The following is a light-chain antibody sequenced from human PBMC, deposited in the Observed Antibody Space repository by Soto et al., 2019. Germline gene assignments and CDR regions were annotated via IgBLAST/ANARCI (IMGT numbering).Light chain of an antibody. V-gene: IGLV2-14*03. CDR3: SAPHL. CDR2: DVI. Sequence: QSALTQPASVSGSPGQSITISCTGTSSDVDVSNYVSWYQQHPGKAPKLIIFDVINRPSGVSNRFSGSKSGNTASLAISCLQADDEADYYRSAPHLFGGGTKLTVL. CDR1: SSDVDVSNY. J-gene: IGLJ2*01.